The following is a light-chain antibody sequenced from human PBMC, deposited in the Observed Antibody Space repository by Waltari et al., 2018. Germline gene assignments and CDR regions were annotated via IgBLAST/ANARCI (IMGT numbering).Light chain of an antibody. V-gene: IGKV2-30*02. CDR1: QSLVHSDGATH. Sequence: DVVMTQSPLSLPVTLGQPASISCRSSQSLVHSDGATHFTWFQQRPGQSPRRLIYRVSNRDSGVPARFGGSGSGTDFTLKISRVEAEDVGVYYCMQGTHWPYTFGQGTKLEIK. CDR3: MQGTHWPYT. J-gene: IGKJ2*01. CDR2: RVS.